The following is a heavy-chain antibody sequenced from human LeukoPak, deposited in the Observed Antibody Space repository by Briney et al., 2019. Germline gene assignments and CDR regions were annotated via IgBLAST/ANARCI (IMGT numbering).Heavy chain of an antibody. CDR3: ARDEGVAAAGNGY. Sequence: GGSLRLSCAASGFTFSSYEMNWVRQAPGKGLEWVSYISISGSTIYYADSVKGRFTISRDTAKNSLYLQMNSLRAEDTAVYYCARDEGVAAAGNGYWGQGTLVTVSS. V-gene: IGHV3-48*03. D-gene: IGHD6-13*01. J-gene: IGHJ4*02. CDR2: ISISGSTI. CDR1: GFTFSSYE.